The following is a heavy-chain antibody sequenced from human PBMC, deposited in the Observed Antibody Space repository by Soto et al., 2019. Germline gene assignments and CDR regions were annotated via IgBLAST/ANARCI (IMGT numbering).Heavy chain of an antibody. CDR2: ISSSSYI. J-gene: IGHJ3*02. D-gene: IGHD6-19*01. V-gene: IGHV3-21*01. Sequence: GGSRRLSCAASGFTFSSYSMNWVRQSPGKGLEWVSSISSSSYIYYADSVKGRFTISRDNAKNSLYLQMNSLRAEDTAVYYCARYWQWGDFDAFDIWGQGTMVSVS. CDR1: GFTFSSYS. CDR3: ARYWQWGDFDAFDI.